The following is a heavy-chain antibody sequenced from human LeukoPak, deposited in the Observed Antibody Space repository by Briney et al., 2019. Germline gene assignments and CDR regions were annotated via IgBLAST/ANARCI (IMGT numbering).Heavy chain of an antibody. D-gene: IGHD3-10*01. CDR2: IYYSGST. CDR3: ARDGHPYYYGSGSPRAFDI. J-gene: IGHJ4*02. V-gene: IGHV4-39*07. CDR1: GGSISSYY. Sequence: SETLSLTCTVSGGSISSYYWGWIRQPPGKGLEWIGGIYYSGSTYYNPSLKSRVSISVDTSKNQFSLKLSSVTAADTAVYYCARDGHPYYYGSGSPRAFDIWGQGTLVTVSS.